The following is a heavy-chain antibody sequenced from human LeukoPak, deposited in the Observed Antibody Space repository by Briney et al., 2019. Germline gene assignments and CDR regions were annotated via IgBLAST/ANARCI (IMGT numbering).Heavy chain of an antibody. CDR1: GGSISSYY. D-gene: IGHD3-22*01. CDR2: IYYSGST. V-gene: IGHV4-59*01. CDR3: ARSDYYDSSGYYSVDY. Sequence: PSATLSLTCTVSGGSISSYYWSWIRQTPGKGLEWIGYIYYSGSTNYNPSLKSRVTISVDASKNQFSLKLSSVTAADTAVYYCARSDYYDSSGYYSVDYWGRGTLVTVSS. J-gene: IGHJ4*02.